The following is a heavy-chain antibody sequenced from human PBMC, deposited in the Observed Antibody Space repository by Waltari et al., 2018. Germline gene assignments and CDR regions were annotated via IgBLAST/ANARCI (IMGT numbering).Heavy chain of an antibody. J-gene: IGHJ4*02. V-gene: IGHV1-18*01. CDR1: GYTFTKYD. CDR2: FSGYHGNR. D-gene: IGHD5-12*01. Sequence: QVQLVQSGGEVKKPGASVKVSCKASGYTFTKYDISWVRQAPGQGLEWMGWFSGYHGNRKYTQQCQGRVRLTTDTSTTTAYVELRSLRSGDAAVYYCATNSFTGYEDSWRQGTLVTVPA. CDR3: ATNSFTGYEDS.